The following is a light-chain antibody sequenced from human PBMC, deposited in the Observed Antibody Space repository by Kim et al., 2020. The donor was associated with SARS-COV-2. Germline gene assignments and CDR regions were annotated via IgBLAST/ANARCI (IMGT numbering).Light chain of an antibody. Sequence: APGKTARITFGGNNIGSKSVPWYQQKSGQAPVLVIYDDSDRPSGIPERFSGSNSRNTSTLTISRVEAGDDADYYCQVWDISSDHYVFGTGTKVTVL. CDR3: QVWDISSDHYV. CDR2: DDS. J-gene: IGLJ1*01. CDR1: NIGSKS. V-gene: IGLV3-21*03.